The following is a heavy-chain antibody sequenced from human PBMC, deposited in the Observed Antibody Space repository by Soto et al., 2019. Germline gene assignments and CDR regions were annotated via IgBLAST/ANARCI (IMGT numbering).Heavy chain of an antibody. CDR1: GGTFSSYA. V-gene: IGHV1-18*01. Sequence: APVKVSCKASGGTFSSYAISWVLQAPGQGLERMGWISAYNGNTNYAQKLQGRVTMTTDTSTSTAYMELRSLRSDDTAVYYCARDDVRPTPMTPRYGMDVWGQGTTVTVSS. CDR2: ISAYNGNT. D-gene: IGHD2-15*01. J-gene: IGHJ6*02. CDR3: ARDDVRPTPMTPRYGMDV.